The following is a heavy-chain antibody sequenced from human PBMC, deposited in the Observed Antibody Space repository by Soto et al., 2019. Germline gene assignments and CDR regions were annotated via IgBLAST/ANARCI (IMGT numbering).Heavy chain of an antibody. CDR1: GFSVSSSY. V-gene: IGHV3-66*01. CDR2: IYLSGST. J-gene: IGHJ5*02. D-gene: IGHD2-21*02. CDR3: VRGKVGTNPNWLDP. Sequence: EVQLVESGGGLVQPGGSLRLSCAASGFSVSSSYLYWVRQAPGKGLEWVSSIYLSGSTYYTDSVKGRFSISRDHSKNTLYLQMNSLGAEDTAIYYCVRGKVGTNPNWLDPWGQGSLVTVSS.